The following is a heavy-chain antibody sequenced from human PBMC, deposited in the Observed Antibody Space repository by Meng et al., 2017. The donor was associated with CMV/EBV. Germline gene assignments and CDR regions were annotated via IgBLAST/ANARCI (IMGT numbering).Heavy chain of an antibody. Sequence: FTFDSCAMHWVREAPGKGLEWVAVIAYGGSNRYYADSVKSRFTISRDNSKNTLYLQMNSLRAENTAVYYCARDMGPYCGGDCYGPVYWGQGTLVTVSS. CDR3: ARDMGPYCGGDCYGPVY. V-gene: IGHV3-30*04. D-gene: IGHD2-21*01. CDR2: IAYGGSNR. J-gene: IGHJ4*02. CDR1: FTFDSCA.